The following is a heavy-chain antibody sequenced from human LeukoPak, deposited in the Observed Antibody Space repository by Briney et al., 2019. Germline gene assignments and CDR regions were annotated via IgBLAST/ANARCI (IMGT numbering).Heavy chain of an antibody. J-gene: IGHJ4*02. Sequence: PGGSLRLSCEGSGFNFDDFAMHWVRQVPGKGLEWVAGVNWNSVNIDYVDSVKGRFTISRGNAKRSLYLQMNSLRGDDTALYYCVKDTVPGWPGGLFDRWGQGIQVTVSS. CDR2: VNWNSVNI. D-gene: IGHD6-19*01. CDR1: GFNFDDFA. CDR3: VKDTVPGWPGGLFDR. V-gene: IGHV3-9*01.